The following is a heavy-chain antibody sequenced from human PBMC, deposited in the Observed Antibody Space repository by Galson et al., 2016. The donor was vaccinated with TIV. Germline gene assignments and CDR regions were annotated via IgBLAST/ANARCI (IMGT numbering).Heavy chain of an antibody. V-gene: IGHV3-53*01. CDR3: AKGQLRAARRFYYMDV. CDR1: GLTVSTNY. CDR2: LYSDGSA. D-gene: IGHD4-17*01. J-gene: IGHJ6*03. Sequence: SLRLSCAASGLTVSTNYMSWVRQAPGKGLEWVSILYSDGSAYYADSVKGRFTISRDNAKNSLFLQMNSLRVEDTALYYCAKGQLRAARRFYYMDVWGKGTTVTVSS.